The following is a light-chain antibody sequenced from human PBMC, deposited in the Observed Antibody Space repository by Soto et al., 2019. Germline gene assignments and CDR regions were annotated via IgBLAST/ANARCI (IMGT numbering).Light chain of an antibody. CDR3: CSYSSSSTVV. J-gene: IGLJ2*01. CDR2: DAS. V-gene: IGLV2-14*01. Sequence: QSALTQPASVSGSPGQSITISCTGTSSDVGSYNYVSWYQQHPGKAPKLMIYDASNRPSGVSNRFSGSKSGNTASLTISGLQAEDEADYYCCSYSSSSTVVFGGGTKLTVL. CDR1: SSDVGSYNY.